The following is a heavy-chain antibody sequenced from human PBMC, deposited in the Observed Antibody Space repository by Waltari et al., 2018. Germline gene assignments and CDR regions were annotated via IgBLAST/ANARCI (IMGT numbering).Heavy chain of an antibody. J-gene: IGHJ6*03. V-gene: IGHV4-4*07. Sequence: QVQLQESGPGLVKPSETLSLTCTVSGGSISSYYWSWIRQPAGKGLEWIGSIYTSGSTNYNPSLKSRVTMSVDTSKNQSSLKLSSVTAADTAVYYCARDRVGLEPRYYYYMDVWGKGTTVTVSS. D-gene: IGHD1-1*01. CDR2: IYTSGST. CDR1: GGSISSYY. CDR3: ARDRVGLEPRYYYYMDV.